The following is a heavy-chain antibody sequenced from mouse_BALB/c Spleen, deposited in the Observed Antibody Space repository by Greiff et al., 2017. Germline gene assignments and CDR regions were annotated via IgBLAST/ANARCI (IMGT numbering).Heavy chain of an antibody. CDR2: IYPGDGDT. Sequence: QVQLKQSGAELVRPGSSVKISCKASGYAFSSYWMNWVKQRPGQGLEWIGQIYPGDGDTNYNGKFKGKATLTADKSSSTAYMQLSSLTSEDSAVYFCAREIYYDYAAWFAYWGQGTLVTVSA. CDR1: GYAFSSYW. CDR3: AREIYYDYAAWFAY. D-gene: IGHD2-4*01. J-gene: IGHJ3*01. V-gene: IGHV1-80*01.